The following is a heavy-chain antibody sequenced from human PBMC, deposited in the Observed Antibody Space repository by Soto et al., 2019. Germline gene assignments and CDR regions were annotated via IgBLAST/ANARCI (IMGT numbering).Heavy chain of an antibody. V-gene: IGHV1-18*01. Sequence: GASVKVSCKASGYTFTSYGISWVRQAPGQGLEWMGWISAYNGNTNYAQKLQGRVTMTTDTSTSTAYMELRSLRSDDTAVYYCAREGPRPYYYYGMDVWGQGTTVTVSS. CDR1: GYTFTSYG. J-gene: IGHJ6*02. CDR3: AREGPRPYYYYGMDV. CDR2: ISAYNGNT.